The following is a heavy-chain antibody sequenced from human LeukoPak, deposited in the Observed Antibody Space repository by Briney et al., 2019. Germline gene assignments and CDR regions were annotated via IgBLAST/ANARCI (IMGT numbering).Heavy chain of an antibody. CDR2: INPSGGST. D-gene: IGHD6-25*01. CDR3: ATIYSSDGDAFDI. CDR1: GYTFTSYY. Sequence: ASVKVSCKASGYTFTSYYMHWVRQAPGQGLEWMGIINPSGGSTSYAQKFQGRVTMTEDTSTDTAYMELSSLRSEDTAVYYCATIYSSDGDAFDIWGQGTMVTVSS. V-gene: IGHV1-46*01. J-gene: IGHJ3*02.